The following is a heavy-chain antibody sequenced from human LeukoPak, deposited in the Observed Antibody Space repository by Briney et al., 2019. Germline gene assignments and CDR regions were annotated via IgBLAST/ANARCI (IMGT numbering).Heavy chain of an antibody. J-gene: IGHJ6*03. Sequence: GGSLRLSCAASGFTFSSYSMNWVRQAPGKGLEWVSSISSSSSYIYYADSVKGRFTISRDNAKNSLYLQMNSLRAEDTAVYYWGRAIGALRGDFYFYMDVWGKGTTVTVYS. V-gene: IGHV3-21*01. D-gene: IGHD1-26*01. CDR1: GFTFSSYS. CDR2: ISSSSSYI. CDR3: GRAIGALRGDFYFYMDV.